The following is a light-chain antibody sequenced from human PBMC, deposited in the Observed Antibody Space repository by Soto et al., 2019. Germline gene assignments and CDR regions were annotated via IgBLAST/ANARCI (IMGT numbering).Light chain of an antibody. V-gene: IGLV2-23*02. J-gene: IGLJ1*01. CDR2: EVS. Sequence: QSALTQPASVSGSPGQSITISCTGTSSDVGSYNLVSWYQQHPGKAPKLMIYEVSKRPSGVSNRFSGSKSGNTASLTISGLQAEDEVDYYCCSYAGSSTSLYVFGTGTKVTVL. CDR1: SSDVGSYNL. CDR3: CSYAGSSTSLYV.